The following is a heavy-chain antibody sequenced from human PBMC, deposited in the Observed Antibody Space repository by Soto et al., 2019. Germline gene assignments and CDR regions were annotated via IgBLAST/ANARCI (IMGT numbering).Heavy chain of an antibody. CDR2: IYYSGST. CDR1: GGSISNYY. V-gene: IGHV4-59*01. J-gene: IGHJ4*02. D-gene: IGHD3-22*01. CDR3: ARVSYDSSGHYLFDY. Sequence: PSETLSLTCTVSGGSISNYYWSWIRQPPGKGLEWIGHIYYSGSTNYNPSLKSRVTISVDTSKNQFSLKLSSVTAADTAVYYCARVSYDSSGHYLFDYWGQGTLVTVSS.